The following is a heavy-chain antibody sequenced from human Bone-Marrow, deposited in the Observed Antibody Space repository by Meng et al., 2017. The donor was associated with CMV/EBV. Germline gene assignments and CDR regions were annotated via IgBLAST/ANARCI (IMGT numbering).Heavy chain of an antibody. CDR3: ARDLAVAGTDGMDV. CDR1: GGSFSGYY. Sequence: GSLRLSCAVYGGSFSGYYWSWIRQPPGKGLEWIGEINHSGSTNYNPSLKSRVTISVDTSKNQFSLKLSSVTAADTAVYYCARDLAVAGTDGMDVWGQGTTVTVSS. CDR2: INHSGST. D-gene: IGHD6-19*01. J-gene: IGHJ6*02. V-gene: IGHV4-34*01.